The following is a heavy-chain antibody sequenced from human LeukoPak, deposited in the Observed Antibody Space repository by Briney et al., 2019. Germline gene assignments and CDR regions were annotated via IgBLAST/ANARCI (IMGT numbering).Heavy chain of an antibody. Sequence: GGSLRLSCAASGFRFSGHYMSWIRQAPGKGLEWISYITNSGDFVNYADSVKGRFTISRDNAKNSSYLQMNSLRAEDTAVYYCAREARATPDFWGQGTLVTVSS. CDR3: AREARATPDF. D-gene: IGHD1-26*01. CDR1: GFRFSGHY. CDR2: ITNSGDFV. J-gene: IGHJ4*02. V-gene: IGHV3-11*01.